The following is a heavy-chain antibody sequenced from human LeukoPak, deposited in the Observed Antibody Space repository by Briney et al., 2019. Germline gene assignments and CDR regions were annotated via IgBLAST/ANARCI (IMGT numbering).Heavy chain of an antibody. J-gene: IGHJ4*02. CDR3: ARVGGDHSTGHYSVDY. Sequence: KSSETLSLTCAVSGYSITSTYWWGWIRQTPGTGLEWIGRLHQSGSTSYSPYLKSRVTISADTSKNQFSLRLSSVTAADTAVYYCARVGGDHSTGHYSVDYWGQGTLVTVSS. CDR1: GYSITSTYW. D-gene: IGHD3-22*01. CDR2: LHQSGST. V-gene: IGHV4-38-2*01.